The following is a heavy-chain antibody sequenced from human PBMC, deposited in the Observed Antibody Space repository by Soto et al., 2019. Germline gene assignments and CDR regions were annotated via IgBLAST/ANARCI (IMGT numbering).Heavy chain of an antibody. CDR1: GGTFSSYT. V-gene: IGHV1-69*02. CDR2: IIPILGIA. J-gene: IGHJ6*02. Sequence: QVQLVQSGAEVKKPGSSVKVSCKASGGTFSSYTISWVRQAPGQGLEWRGRIIPILGIANYAQKFQGRVTLPADKSTSTAYMELSSLRSEDTGVYYCARTVLLWFGEGMDVWGQGTTVTVSS. CDR3: ARTVLLWFGEGMDV. D-gene: IGHD3-10*01.